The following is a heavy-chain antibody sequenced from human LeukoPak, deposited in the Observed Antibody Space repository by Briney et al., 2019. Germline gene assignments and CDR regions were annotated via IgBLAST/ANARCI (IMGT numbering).Heavy chain of an antibody. V-gene: IGHV4-39*07. J-gene: IGHJ5*02. CDR1: GGSISSGSYY. D-gene: IGHD3-10*01. CDR2: INHSGST. Sequence: SETLSLTCTVSGGSISSGSYYWSWIRQPPGKGLEWIGEINHSGSTNYNPSLKSRVTISVDTSKNQFSLKLSSVTAADTAVYYCARGPVRGVRWFDPWGQGTLVTVSS. CDR3: ARGPVRGVRWFDP.